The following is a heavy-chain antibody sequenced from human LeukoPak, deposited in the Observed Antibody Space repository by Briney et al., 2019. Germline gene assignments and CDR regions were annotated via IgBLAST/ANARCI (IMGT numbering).Heavy chain of an antibody. CDR2: ISSSGSHI. V-gene: IGHV3-11*01. Sequence: GGSLRLSCAASGFTFKIFWMRWVRPAPGGALVGGLYISSSGSHIYYADSVKGRFTISRDNDKNSLYLQMNSLRAEDTAVYYCARHLAAAGDDYWGQGTLVTVSS. CDR1: GFTFKIFW. J-gene: IGHJ4*02. D-gene: IGHD6-13*01. CDR3: ARHLAAAGDDY.